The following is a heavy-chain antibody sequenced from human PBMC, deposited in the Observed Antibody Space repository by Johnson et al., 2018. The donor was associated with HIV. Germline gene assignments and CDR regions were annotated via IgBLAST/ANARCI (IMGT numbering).Heavy chain of an antibody. D-gene: IGHD5-24*01. CDR2: ISGSGGST. CDR3: ARVEEMAVTSDAFDI. V-gene: IGHV3-23*04. Sequence: VQLVESGGGLVQPGRSLRLSCAASGFTFSSYAMSWVRQAPGKGLEWVSAISGSGGSTYYADSVKGRFTISRDNSKNTLYLQMNSLRAEEPAVYYCARVEEMAVTSDAFDIWGQGTMVTVSS. J-gene: IGHJ3*02. CDR1: GFTFSSYA.